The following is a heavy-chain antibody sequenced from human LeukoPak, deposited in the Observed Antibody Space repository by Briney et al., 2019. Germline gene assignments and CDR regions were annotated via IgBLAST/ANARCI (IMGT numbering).Heavy chain of an antibody. CDR3: ARAMVRGWSYYYMDV. CDR1: GGTFSSYA. D-gene: IGHD3-10*01. Sequence: SVKVSCKASGGTFSSYAISWVRQAPGQGLEWMGGIMPIFGTANYAQKFQGRVTITTDESTSTAYMELSSLRSEDAAVYYCARAMVRGWSYYYMDVWGKGTTVTVSS. J-gene: IGHJ6*03. V-gene: IGHV1-69*05. CDR2: IMPIFGTA.